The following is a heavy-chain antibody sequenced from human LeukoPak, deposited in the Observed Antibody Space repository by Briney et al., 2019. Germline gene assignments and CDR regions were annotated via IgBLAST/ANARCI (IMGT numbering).Heavy chain of an antibody. CDR2: IIPIFGTA. Sequence: SVKVSCKASGGTFSSYAISWVRQAPGQGLEWMGGIIPIFGTANYAQKFQGRATITADKSTSTAYMELSSLRSEDTAVYYCARTSIVVVVAARYYFDYWGQGTLVTVSS. D-gene: IGHD2-15*01. CDR3: ARTSIVVVVAARYYFDY. J-gene: IGHJ4*02. V-gene: IGHV1-69*06. CDR1: GGTFSSYA.